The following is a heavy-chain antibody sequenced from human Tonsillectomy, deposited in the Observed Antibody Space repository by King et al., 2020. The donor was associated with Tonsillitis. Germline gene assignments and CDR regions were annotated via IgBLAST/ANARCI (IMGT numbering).Heavy chain of an antibody. CDR2: IYYSGGT. D-gene: IGHD1-7*01. CDR3: ARHLGRDKGNYAAAGWFDP. Sequence: QLQESGPGLVKPSETLSLTCTVSGGSISSSSYYWGWIRQPPGKGLEWIGSIYYSGGTYCNPSLNSRVTISVDTYKNQFSLKLSSVTAADTAVYYCARHLGRDKGNYAAAGWFDPWGRGTLVTVSS. V-gene: IGHV4-39*01. J-gene: IGHJ5*02. CDR1: GGSISSSSYY.